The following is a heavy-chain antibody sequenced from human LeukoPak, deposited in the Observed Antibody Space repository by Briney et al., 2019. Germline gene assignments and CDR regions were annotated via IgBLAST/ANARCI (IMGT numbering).Heavy chain of an antibody. CDR2: IYHSGST. J-gene: IGHJ5*02. CDR1: GYSISSDYY. D-gene: IGHD6-13*01. V-gene: IGHV4-38-2*02. Sequence: SETLSLTCTVSGYSISSDYYWGWIRQPPGKGLEWIGSIYHSGSTYYNPSLKSRLTISVDTSKNQLSLRLSSVTAADTAVYFCARAYSSSWYFNWFDPWGQGTLVTVSS. CDR3: ARAYSSSWYFNWFDP.